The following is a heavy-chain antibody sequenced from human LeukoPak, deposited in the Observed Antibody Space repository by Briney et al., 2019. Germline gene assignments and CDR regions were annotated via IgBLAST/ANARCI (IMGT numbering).Heavy chain of an antibody. J-gene: IGHJ4*02. CDR1: GLSLSTSGVG. D-gene: IGHD3-22*01. Sequence: SGPTLVNPTPTLTLTCTFSGLSLSTSGVGVGWIRQPPGKALGWLALIYWDEDKRYSPSLKRRLTIAKDTSKNQMVLTMTNMDPVDTATYYCAHRRHNVYDSSGYHDYWGQGTLVTVSS. CDR2: IYWDEDK. CDR3: AHRRHNVYDSSGYHDY. V-gene: IGHV2-5*02.